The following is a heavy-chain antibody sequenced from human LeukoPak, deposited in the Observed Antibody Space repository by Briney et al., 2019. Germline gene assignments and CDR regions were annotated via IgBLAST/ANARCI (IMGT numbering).Heavy chain of an antibody. V-gene: IGHV3-48*03. CDR3: AREIPHMDV. D-gene: IGHD2-2*02. CDR1: GFTFSSYE. Sequence: GGSLRLSCAASGFTFSSYEMNWVRQAPGKGLEWVSYISSSGSTIYYADSVKGRFTISTDNAKNSLYLQMNSLRAEDTAVYYCAREIPHMDVWGKGTTVTVSS. J-gene: IGHJ6*03. CDR2: ISSSGSTI.